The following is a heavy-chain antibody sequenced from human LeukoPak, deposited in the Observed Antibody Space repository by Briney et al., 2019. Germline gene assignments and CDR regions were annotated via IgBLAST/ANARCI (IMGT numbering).Heavy chain of an antibody. D-gene: IGHD4-17*01. CDR2: ISGSGGST. CDR3: AKSPPVYGDYVERLDY. CDR1: GFTFDDYA. V-gene: IGHV3-23*01. Sequence: GGSLRLSCAASGFTFDDYAMSWVRQAPGKGLEWVSAISGSGGSTYYADSVKGRFTISRDNSKNTLYLQMNSLRAEDTAVYYCAKSPPVYGDYVERLDYWGQGTLVTVSS. J-gene: IGHJ4*02.